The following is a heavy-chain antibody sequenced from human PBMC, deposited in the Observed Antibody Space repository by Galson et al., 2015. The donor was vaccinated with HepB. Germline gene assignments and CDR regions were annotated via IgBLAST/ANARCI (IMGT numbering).Heavy chain of an antibody. J-gene: IGHJ4*02. V-gene: IGHV3-21*01. CDR3: ARDASMIVAEGGTDY. CDR2: ISSSSSYI. Sequence: SLRLSCAASGFTFSSYSMNWVRQAPGKGLEWVSSISSSSSYIYYADSVKGRFTISRDNAKNSLYLQMNSLRAEDTAVYYCARDASMIVAEGGTDYWGQGTLVTVSS. D-gene: IGHD3-22*01. CDR1: GFTFSSYS.